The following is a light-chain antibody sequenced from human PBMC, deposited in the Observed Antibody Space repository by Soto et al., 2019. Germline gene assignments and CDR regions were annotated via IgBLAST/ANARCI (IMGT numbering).Light chain of an antibody. Sequence: EIVMTQSPATLSVSPGERATLSCRASQSVSSNLAWYQQKPGQAPRLLIYGASTRATGIPARFSGSGSGTAFTRTISSLQSEDFAVYYCQQYSNWPYTFGQGTNLEIK. CDR3: QQYSNWPYT. V-gene: IGKV3-15*01. CDR2: GAS. J-gene: IGKJ2*01. CDR1: QSVSSN.